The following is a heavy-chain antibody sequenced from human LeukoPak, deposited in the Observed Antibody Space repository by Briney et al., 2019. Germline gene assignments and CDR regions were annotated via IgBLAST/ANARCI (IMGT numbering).Heavy chain of an antibody. Sequence: GASVKVSCKTFGYTFIDYGVSWLRQVPGQGLEWLGWLSVNTGSTTYAQKVQGRVTMTAEKSTGTVYMELRSLRADDTAVYYCARARAPAGIQFGYWGQGTLVTVSS. J-gene: IGHJ4*02. V-gene: IGHV1-18*01. CDR1: GYTFIDYG. CDR3: ARARAPAGIQFGY. D-gene: IGHD6-13*01. CDR2: LSVNTGST.